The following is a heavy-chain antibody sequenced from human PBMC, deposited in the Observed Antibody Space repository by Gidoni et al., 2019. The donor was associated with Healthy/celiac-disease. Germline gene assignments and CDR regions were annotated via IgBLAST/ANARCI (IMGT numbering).Heavy chain of an antibody. V-gene: IGHV1-3*01. D-gene: IGHD5-18*01. CDR1: GYTFTSYA. CDR3: ARGSEGVTHDY. J-gene: IGHJ4*02. CDR2: IHAGNGNT. Sequence: QVQLVQSGAEVKKPGASVKVSCKASGYTFTSYAMHWVRQAPGQRLEWMGWIHAGNGNTKYSQKFQGRVTITRDTSASTAYMELSSLRSEDTAVYYCARGSEGVTHDYWGQGTLVTVSS.